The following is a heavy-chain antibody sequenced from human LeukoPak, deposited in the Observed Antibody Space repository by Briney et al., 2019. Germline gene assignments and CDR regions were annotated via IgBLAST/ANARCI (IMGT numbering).Heavy chain of an antibody. J-gene: IGHJ6*04. CDR3: ARTDYDILTGARMDV. CDR1: GYTFTNYG. Sequence: GASVKVSCKASGYTFTNYGITWVRQAPGQGLEWMGWISAYNANTNYAQKFQGRVTMTTDPSTSTVYMELRSLRSDDTAIYYCARTDYDILTGARMDVWGKGTTVTVSS. CDR2: ISAYNANT. V-gene: IGHV1-18*04. D-gene: IGHD3-9*01.